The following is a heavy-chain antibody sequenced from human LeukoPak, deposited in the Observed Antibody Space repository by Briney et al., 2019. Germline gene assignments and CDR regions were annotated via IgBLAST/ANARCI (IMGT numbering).Heavy chain of an antibody. D-gene: IGHD3-16*02. CDR1: GFTFSNYW. J-gene: IGHJ3*02. Sequence: PGGSLRLSCAASGFTFSNYWTHWVRQAPGKGLVWVSRINSDGSTTTYADSVKGRFTISRDNPKNTLYLQMNSLRAEDTAVYYCAGGRLGELSSNPDAFDIWGQGTMVTVSS. CDR3: AGGRLGELSSNPDAFDI. CDR2: INSDGSTT. V-gene: IGHV3-74*01.